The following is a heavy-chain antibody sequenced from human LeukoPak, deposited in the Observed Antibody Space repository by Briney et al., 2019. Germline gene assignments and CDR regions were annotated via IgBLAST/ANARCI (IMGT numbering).Heavy chain of an antibody. V-gene: IGHV3-13*01. CDR2: IRTTGDT. J-gene: IGHJ2*01. Sequence: GGSLRLSCAVSGFTFNYYDMHWARQAPGKRLEWVSAIRTTGDTHYPDSVKGRFAMSREDAKNSVHLQMNTLRAGDTAVYYCARGVSYYYDNSGHPGWYFDLWGRGTLVTVSS. CDR3: ARGVSYYYDNSGHPGWYFDL. D-gene: IGHD3-22*01. CDR1: GFTFNYYD.